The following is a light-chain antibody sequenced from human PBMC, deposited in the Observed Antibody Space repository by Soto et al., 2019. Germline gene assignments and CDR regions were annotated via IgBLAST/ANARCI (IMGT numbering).Light chain of an antibody. V-gene: IGKV1-8*01. Sequence: IRMTQSPSSLSASTGDRVTITCRASQGISSYLAWYQQKPGKAPKLLIYAASTLQSGVPSRFSGSGSGTDFTLTISCLQPEDFATYYCQQYYSYPFTFGPGTKVDIK. CDR1: QGISSY. J-gene: IGKJ3*01. CDR3: QQYYSYPFT. CDR2: AAS.